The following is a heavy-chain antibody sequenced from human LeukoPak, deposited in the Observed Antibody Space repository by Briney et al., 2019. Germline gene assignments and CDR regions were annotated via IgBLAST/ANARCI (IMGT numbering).Heavy chain of an antibody. CDR1: GFTFSSYA. J-gene: IGHJ6*02. CDR3: AKDSHPNPTDILTGYYYYYYGMDV. V-gene: IGHV3-23*01. CDR2: ISGSGGST. Sequence: GGSLRLSCAASGFTFSSYAMSWVRQAPGKELEWVSAISGSGGSTYYADSVKGRFTISRDNSKNTLYLQMNSLRAEDTAVYYCAKDSHPNPTDILTGYYYYYYGMDVWGQGTTVTVSS. D-gene: IGHD3-9*01.